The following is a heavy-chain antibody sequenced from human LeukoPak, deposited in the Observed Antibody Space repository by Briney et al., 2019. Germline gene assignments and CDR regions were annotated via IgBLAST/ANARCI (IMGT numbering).Heavy chain of an antibody. CDR1: GFTFRSYS. CDR3: ARGVSYYFDY. Sequence: GGSLRLSCEASGFTFRSYSMNWVRQAPGKGLEWVSYISSSGNTIYYADSVKGRFTISRDNAKNSLYLQMNSLRAEDTAVYYCARGVSYYFDYWGQGTLVTVSS. V-gene: IGHV3-48*04. J-gene: IGHJ4*02. D-gene: IGHD2/OR15-2a*01. CDR2: ISSSGNTI.